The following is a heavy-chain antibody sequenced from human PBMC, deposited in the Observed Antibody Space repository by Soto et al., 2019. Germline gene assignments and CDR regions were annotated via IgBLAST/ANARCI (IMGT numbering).Heavy chain of an antibody. CDR2: ISPNNGRT. Sequence: QVQVVQSGAEVKKPGASVKVSCKASGYIFTRSGISWVRQAPGQGLEWMGWISPNNGRTNYVQKFQGGVTMTTDTSTSTAYMELRSLRSDDTAVYYCARTPIVVVVAATPTDYWGQGTLVTVSS. D-gene: IGHD2-15*01. CDR1: GYIFTRSG. V-gene: IGHV1-18*01. J-gene: IGHJ4*02. CDR3: ARTPIVVVVAATPTDY.